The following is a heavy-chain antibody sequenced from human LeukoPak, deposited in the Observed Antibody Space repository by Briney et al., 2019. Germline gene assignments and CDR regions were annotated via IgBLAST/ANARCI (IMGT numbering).Heavy chain of an antibody. CDR1: EFSVGSNY. CDR2: ISGSGNRT. Sequence: GGSLRLSCAASEFSVGSNYMTWVRQAPGKGLEWVSAISGSGNRTFYADSVKGRFAISRDNSKNTVYLQMSSLRGGDTAVYYCASAGYSYGAFFDWGQGALVTVSS. J-gene: IGHJ4*02. D-gene: IGHD5-18*01. CDR3: ASAGYSYGAFFD. V-gene: IGHV3-23*01.